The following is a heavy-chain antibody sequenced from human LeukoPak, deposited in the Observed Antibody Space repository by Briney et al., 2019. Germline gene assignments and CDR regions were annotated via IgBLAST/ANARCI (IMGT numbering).Heavy chain of an antibody. CDR1: GGSISSSNW. J-gene: IGHJ5*02. CDR3: ARVRIQLLLYHGWFDP. D-gene: IGHD5-18*01. V-gene: IGHV4-4*02. Sequence: SETLSLTCAVSGGSISSSNWWSWVRQPPGKGLEWIGEIYHSGSTNYNPSLKSRVTISVDESKNQFSLKLSSVTAADTAVYYCARVRIQLLLYHGWFDPWGQGTLVTVSS. CDR2: IYHSGST.